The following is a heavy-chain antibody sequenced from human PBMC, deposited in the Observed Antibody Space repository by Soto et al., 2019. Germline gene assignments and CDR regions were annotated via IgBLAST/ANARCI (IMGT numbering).Heavy chain of an antibody. D-gene: IGHD3-3*01. CDR3: ATETSIFGVVISGWFDP. V-gene: IGHV1-24*01. Sequence: ASVKVSCKVSGYTLTELSMHWVRQAPGKGLEWMGGFDPEDGETIYAQKFQGRVTVTEDTSTDTAYMELSSLRSEDTAVYYCATETSIFGVVISGWFDPWGQGTLVTVSS. CDR1: GYTLTELS. J-gene: IGHJ5*02. CDR2: FDPEDGET.